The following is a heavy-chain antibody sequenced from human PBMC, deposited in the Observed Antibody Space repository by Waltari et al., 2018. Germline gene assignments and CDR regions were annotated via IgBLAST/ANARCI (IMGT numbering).Heavy chain of an antibody. CDR1: GFPFSSSW. J-gene: IGHJ6*03. Sequence: EVQLVESGGGLVQPGGSLRLSCAASGFPFSSSWMHWVRQAPGKGLVCVSRINSDGSSTSYADSVKGRFTISRDNAKNTLYLQMNSLRAEDTAVYYCARAARSARFYMDVWGKGTTVTVSS. V-gene: IGHV3-74*01. CDR2: INSDGSST. CDR3: ARAARSARFYMDV. D-gene: IGHD6-6*01.